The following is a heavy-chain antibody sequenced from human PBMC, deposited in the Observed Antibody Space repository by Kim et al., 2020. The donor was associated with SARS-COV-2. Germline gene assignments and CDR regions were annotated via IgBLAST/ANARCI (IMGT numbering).Heavy chain of an antibody. V-gene: IGHV3-30*03. CDR1: GFNFNSFG. CDR3: ARDGSTGIVVVEAAIGD. J-gene: IGHJ4*02. Sequence: GGSLRLSCAASGFNFNSFGMHWVRQAPGKGLEWVAFITYEGSTKYYADSVKGRFTISRDNSKKSLYLQMNSLRDEDTAVYYCARDGSTGIVVVEAAIGDWGRGTLV. D-gene: IGHD2-2*01. CDR2: ITYEGSTK.